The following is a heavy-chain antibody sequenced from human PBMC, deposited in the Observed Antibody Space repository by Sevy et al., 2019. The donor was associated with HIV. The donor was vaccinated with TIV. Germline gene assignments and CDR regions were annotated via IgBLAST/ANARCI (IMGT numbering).Heavy chain of an antibody. CDR3: ARESIGAVGDFDY. D-gene: IGHD6-13*01. J-gene: IGHJ4*02. CDR1: AGSISNYF. CDR2: IYYSGST. Sequence: SDTLSLTCTVSAGSISNYFWSWIRQPPGKGLEWIGYIYYSGSTNYNPSLKSRVTISVDTSKNQFSLKLSSVTAADTAVYYCARESIGAVGDFDYWGQGTLVTVSS. V-gene: IGHV4-59*12.